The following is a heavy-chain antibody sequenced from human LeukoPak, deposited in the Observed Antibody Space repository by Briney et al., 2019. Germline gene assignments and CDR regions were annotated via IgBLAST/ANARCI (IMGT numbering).Heavy chain of an antibody. D-gene: IGHD2-15*01. Sequence: GESLKISCKGSGYSFSSYWIGWVRQMPGKGLEWMGIIYPGDSDTRYSPSFQGQVTISADKSISTAYLQWSSLKASDTAMYYCARPVLYCSGGSCSDYWGQGTLVTVSS. CDR2: IYPGDSDT. CDR1: GYSFSSYW. V-gene: IGHV5-51*01. CDR3: ARPVLYCSGGSCSDY. J-gene: IGHJ4*02.